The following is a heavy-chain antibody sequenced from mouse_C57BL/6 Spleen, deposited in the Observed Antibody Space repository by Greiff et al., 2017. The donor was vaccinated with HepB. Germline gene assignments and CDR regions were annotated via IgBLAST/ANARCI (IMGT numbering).Heavy chain of an antibody. CDR3: ARSAGTVYYFDY. J-gene: IGHJ2*01. Sequence: VQLQQSGAELARPGASVKMSCKASGYTFTSYTMHWVKQRPGQGLEWIGYINPSSGYTKYNQKFQDKATLTADKSSSTAYMQLSSLTSEDSAVYYCARSAGTVYYFDYWGQGTTLTVSS. V-gene: IGHV1-4*01. CDR1: GYTFTSYT. CDR2: INPSSGYT. D-gene: IGHD3-3*01.